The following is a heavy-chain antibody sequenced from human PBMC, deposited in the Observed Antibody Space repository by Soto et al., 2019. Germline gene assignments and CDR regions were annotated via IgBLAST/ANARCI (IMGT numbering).Heavy chain of an antibody. CDR2: IYRSGST. CDR3: ARTLDYGHMDV. Sequence: SETLSLTCTVSGDSVRNQYWSWIRRPPGRGLEWIGYIYRSGSTKYNPSLKSRLTISVDTSKNQFSLKLSSVNAADTAVYYCARTLDYGHMDVWCKGITVTVS. CDR1: GDSVRNQY. D-gene: IGHD3-16*01. J-gene: IGHJ6*03. V-gene: IGHV4-4*09.